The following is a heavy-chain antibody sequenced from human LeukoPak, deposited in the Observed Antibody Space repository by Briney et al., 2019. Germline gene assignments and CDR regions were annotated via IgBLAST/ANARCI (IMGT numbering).Heavy chain of an antibody. CDR3: ARGISHYDFWSGYYVHNNWFDP. Sequence: SETLSLTCAVYGGSFSGYYWSWIRQPPGKGLEWIGEINHSGSTNYNPSLKSRVTISVDTSKNQFSLKLSSVTAADTAVYYCARGISHYDFWSGYYVHNNWFDPWGQGTLVTVSS. CDR2: INHSGST. J-gene: IGHJ5*02. V-gene: IGHV4-34*01. CDR1: GGSFSGYY. D-gene: IGHD3-3*01.